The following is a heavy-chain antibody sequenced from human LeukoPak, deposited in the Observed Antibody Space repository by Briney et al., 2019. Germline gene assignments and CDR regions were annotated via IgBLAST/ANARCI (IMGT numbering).Heavy chain of an antibody. CDR1: GFTFSSYA. Sequence: TGGSLRLSCAASGFTFSSYAMHWVRQAPGKGLEYVSAISSNGGSTHYANSVKGRFTISRDNSKNTLYLQMGSLRAEDMAVYYCARDPVGTFGELLPDYWGQGTLVTVSS. CDR3: ARDPVGTFGELLPDY. V-gene: IGHV3-64*01. J-gene: IGHJ4*02. CDR2: ISSNGGST. D-gene: IGHD3-10*01.